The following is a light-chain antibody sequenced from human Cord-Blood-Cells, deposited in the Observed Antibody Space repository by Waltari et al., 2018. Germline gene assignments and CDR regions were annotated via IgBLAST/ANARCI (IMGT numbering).Light chain of an antibody. CDR1: QSVSSSY. CDR3: EQYGSSPT. Sequence: EIVLTQSPGTLSLSPGERATLSCRASQSVSSSYLAWFHQKHGQAPRLLIYGASSRATGISDRFSGSGSGTDFTLTISRLEPEDFAVYYCEQYGSSPTFGQGTKGEIK. V-gene: IGKV3-20*01. J-gene: IGKJ1*01. CDR2: GAS.